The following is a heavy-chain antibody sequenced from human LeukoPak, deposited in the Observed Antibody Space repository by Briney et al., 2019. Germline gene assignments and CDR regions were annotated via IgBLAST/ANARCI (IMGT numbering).Heavy chain of an antibody. V-gene: IGHV4-4*07. J-gene: IGHJ4*02. CDR1: GGSISSYY. CDR2: IFSSGST. CDR3: ASLRGDNWNYYDY. D-gene: IGHD1-20*01. Sequence: SETLSLTCSVSGGSISSYYWSWIRQTAGKGLEWIGRIFSSGSTNYNPSLKSRVTMSVDMSKNQFSLKLSSVTAADTAVYYCASLRGDNWNYYDYWGQGILVTVSS.